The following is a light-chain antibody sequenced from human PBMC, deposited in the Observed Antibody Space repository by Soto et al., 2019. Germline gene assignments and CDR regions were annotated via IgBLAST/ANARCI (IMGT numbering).Light chain of an antibody. CDR2: DAS. CDR1: QSISSSD. Sequence: ENVLTQSPGTLSFSPGVRATLSCTASQSISSSDLAWYQHRPGQAPRLLIYDASSRATGIPDRFSGSGSGTDFTLTISRLEPEDFAVYYCQQYGSSGTFGQGTKGDIK. J-gene: IGKJ1*01. CDR3: QQYGSSGT. V-gene: IGKV3-20*01.